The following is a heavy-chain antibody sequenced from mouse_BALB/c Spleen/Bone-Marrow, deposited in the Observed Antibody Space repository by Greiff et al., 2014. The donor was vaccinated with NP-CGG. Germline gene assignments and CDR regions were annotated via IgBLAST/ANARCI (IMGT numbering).Heavy chain of an antibody. Sequence: QVQLQQSGAELVKPGASVKLSCGVSGYTFTNYFVYWVKQRPGQGLEWIGEINPSNDTPNFNEKFKSKATLTVDKSSSTAYMQLSSLTSEDSAVYYCTRSGYYGYGWYFDVWGAGTTVTVSS. J-gene: IGHJ1*01. CDR3: TRSGYYGYGWYFDV. D-gene: IGHD1-2*01. CDR2: INPSNDTP. CDR1: GYTFTNYF. V-gene: IGHV1S81*02.